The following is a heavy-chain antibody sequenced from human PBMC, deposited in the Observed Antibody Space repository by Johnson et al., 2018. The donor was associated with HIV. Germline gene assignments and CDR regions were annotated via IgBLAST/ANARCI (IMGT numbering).Heavy chain of an antibody. CDR2: ISGSGGST. CDR1: GFTFHNYG. Sequence: VQLVESGGGVVRPGGSLRLSCAASGFTFHNYGMSWVRQAPGKGLEWVSAISGSGGSTYYADSVKGRFTISIDNSKNTLYLQMNSLRAEDLALYYCTKDRATVTWGGAFDIWGQGTMVTVSS. J-gene: IGHJ3*02. V-gene: IGHV3-23*04. D-gene: IGHD4-17*01. CDR3: TKDRATVTWGGAFDI.